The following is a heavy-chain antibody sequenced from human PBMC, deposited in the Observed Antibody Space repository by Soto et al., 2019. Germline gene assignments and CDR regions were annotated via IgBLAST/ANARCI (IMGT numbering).Heavy chain of an antibody. J-gene: IGHJ5*02. D-gene: IGHD3-10*01. V-gene: IGHV1-3*04. CDR1: GYTFTTYP. Sequence: GASVKVSCKASGYTFTTYPIHWVRQAPGQRLEWMGWINTGNGNTKYSQNFQGRVTITRDTSATTAYMELTSLTSEDTAAYYCAKGGVPWWFDPWGQGTQVTVSS. CDR3: AKGGVPWWFDP. CDR2: INTGNGNT.